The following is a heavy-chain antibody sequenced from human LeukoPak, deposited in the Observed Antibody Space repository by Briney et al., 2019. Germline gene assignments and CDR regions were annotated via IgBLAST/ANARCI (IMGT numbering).Heavy chain of an antibody. CDR2: ISYDGSNK. CDR3: AKDRVEFLAAAGQFDY. J-gene: IGHJ4*02. Sequence: GGSLRLSCAASGFTFSSYGMHWVRQAPGKGLEWVAVISYDGSNKYYADSVKGRFTISRDNSKNTLYLQMNSLRAEDTAVYYCAKDRVEFLAAAGQFDYWGQGTLVTVSS. CDR1: GFTFSSYG. D-gene: IGHD6-13*01. V-gene: IGHV3-30*18.